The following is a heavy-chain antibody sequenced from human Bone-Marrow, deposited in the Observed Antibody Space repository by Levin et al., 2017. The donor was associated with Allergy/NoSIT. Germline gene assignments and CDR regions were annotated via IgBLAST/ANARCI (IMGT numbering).Heavy chain of an antibody. Sequence: GGSLRLSCAASGFTFSDYFMTWIRHVPGKGLEWVSSVASSGDAIYYADSVKGRFTVSRDNPNNSLYLHMDSLRAEDTAVSYCAKARERKSGGMDVWGQGTIVVVSS. CDR2: VASSGDAI. CDR3: AKARERKSGGMDV. D-gene: IGHD1-14*01. V-gene: IGHV3-11*01. CDR1: GFTFSDYF. J-gene: IGHJ6*02.